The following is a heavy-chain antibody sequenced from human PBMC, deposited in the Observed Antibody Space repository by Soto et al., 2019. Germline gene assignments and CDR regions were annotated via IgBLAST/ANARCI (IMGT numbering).Heavy chain of an antibody. CDR3: ARVRLQSSSSGLYYYYYGMDV. J-gene: IGHJ6*02. D-gene: IGHD6-6*01. Sequence: SETLSLTCTVSGGSISSYYWSWIRQPPGKGLEWIGYIYYSGSTNYNPSLKSRVTISVDTSKNQFSLKLSSVTAADTAVYYCARVRLQSSSSGLYYYYYGMDVWGQGTTVTVSS. CDR1: GGSISSYY. CDR2: IYYSGST. V-gene: IGHV4-59*01.